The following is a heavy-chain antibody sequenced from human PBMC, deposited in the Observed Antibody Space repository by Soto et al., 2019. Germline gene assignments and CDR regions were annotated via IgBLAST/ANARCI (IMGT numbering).Heavy chain of an antibody. J-gene: IGHJ4*02. CDR3: SHGYYQYFES. CDR2: IKSKTDGGTV. Sequence: GGSLRLSCAASGFTFSSYWMNWVRQAPGKGPEWVGRIKSKTDGGTVEYAAPVKDRFTISRDDSENTLYLQMNSLKTEDTAVYYCSHGYYQYFESWGQGTLVTVSS. CDR1: GFTFSSYW. D-gene: IGHD5-18*01. V-gene: IGHV3-15*07.